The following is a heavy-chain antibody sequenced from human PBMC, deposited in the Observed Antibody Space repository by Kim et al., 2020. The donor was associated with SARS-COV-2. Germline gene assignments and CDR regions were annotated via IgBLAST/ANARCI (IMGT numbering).Heavy chain of an antibody. CDR3: ARRKRYSSTDY. V-gene: IGHV4-34*01. J-gene: IGHJ4*02. CDR2: T. D-gene: IGHD6-13*01. Sequence: TNYNPSLNSRVTISVDTSKNQFSLKLSSVTAADTAVYYCARRKRYSSTDYWGQGTLVTVSS.